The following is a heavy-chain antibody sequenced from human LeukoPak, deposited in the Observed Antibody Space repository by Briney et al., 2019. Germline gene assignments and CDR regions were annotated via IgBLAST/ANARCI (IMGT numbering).Heavy chain of an antibody. J-gene: IGHJ4*02. CDR2: IYYSGTT. Sequence: SETPSLTCTVSGGSIRSPYWSWIRQPPGKGLEWIAYIYYSGTTNYNPSLKSRVTISLDTSKNQFSLKLSSVTAADTAVYYCARGYCSSTSCYIYYFHYWGREPWSPSPQ. D-gene: IGHD2-2*02. CDR1: GGSIRSPY. V-gene: IGHV4-59*11. CDR3: ARGYCSSTSCYIYYFHY.